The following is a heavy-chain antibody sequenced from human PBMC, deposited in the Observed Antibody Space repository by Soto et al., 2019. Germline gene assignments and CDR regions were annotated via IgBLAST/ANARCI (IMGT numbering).Heavy chain of an antibody. D-gene: IGHD3-22*01. J-gene: IGHJ4*02. Sequence: QVQLVESGGGVVQPGRSLRLSCAASGFTFSSYAMHWVRQAPGKGLEWVAVISYDGSNKYYADSVKGRFTISRDNSKNTLYLQMNSLRAEDTAVYYCARDRSDYYEGPFDYWGQGTLVTVSS. CDR3: ARDRSDYYEGPFDY. CDR2: ISYDGSNK. V-gene: IGHV3-30-3*01. CDR1: GFTFSSYA.